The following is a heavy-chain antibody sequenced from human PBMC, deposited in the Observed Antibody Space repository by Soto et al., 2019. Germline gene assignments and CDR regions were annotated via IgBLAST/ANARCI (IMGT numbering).Heavy chain of an antibody. CDR3: ARGLGYGGDYYYYYGMDV. Sequence: SATLSLTCAFSGYSISSGYYWGWIRQPPGKGLEWIGSIYHSGSTYYNPSLKSRVTISVDTSKNQFSLKLSSVTAADTAVYYCARGLGYGGDYYYYYGMDVWGQGTTVTVSS. CDR1: GYSISSGYY. D-gene: IGHD3-16*01. V-gene: IGHV4-38-2*01. J-gene: IGHJ6*02. CDR2: IYHSGST.